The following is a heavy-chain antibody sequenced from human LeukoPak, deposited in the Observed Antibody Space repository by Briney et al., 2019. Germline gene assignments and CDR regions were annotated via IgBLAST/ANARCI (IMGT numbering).Heavy chain of an antibody. CDR1: GGSISSTTSY. CDR2: IYYSGST. Sequence: SETLSLTCAVSGGSISSTTSYWGWIRQPPGKGLEWIGRIYYSGSTFYNPSLKSRVTISEDTSKNQFSLKLSSVTAADTAVYYCTTTSYYVSDYWGQGTLVSVSS. CDR3: TTTSYYVSDY. V-gene: IGHV4-39*01. D-gene: IGHD2-2*01. J-gene: IGHJ4*02.